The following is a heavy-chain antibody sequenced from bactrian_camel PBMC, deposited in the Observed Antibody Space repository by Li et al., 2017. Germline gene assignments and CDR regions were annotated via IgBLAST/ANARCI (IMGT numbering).Heavy chain of an antibody. CDR1: VDTIGRYC. CDR3: AAKSSGWAAMPTLSPSEYTF. D-gene: IGHD5*01. Sequence: HVQLVESGGGSVQVGGSLRLSCVASVDTIGRYCMGWFRQIPDKEREGITSIDSDGNTHYADSVKGRFSILQDAADNTVYLRMDSLKPEDTAMYYCAAKSSGWAAMPTLSPSEYTFWGQGTQVTVS. V-gene: IGHV3S55*01. J-gene: IGHJ4*01. CDR2: IDSDGNT.